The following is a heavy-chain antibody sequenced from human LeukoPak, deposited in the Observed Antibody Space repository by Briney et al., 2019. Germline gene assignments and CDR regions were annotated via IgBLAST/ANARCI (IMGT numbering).Heavy chain of an antibody. Sequence: ASVKVSCKASGYTFTSYDINWVRQAPGQGLEWMGWISVHSGRTNYAQNLQGRVTMTTDTSTSTAYMELRSLRSDDTAVYYCARAYFSSGDYWGQGTLVTASS. CDR1: GYTFTSYD. CDR3: ARAYFSSGDY. D-gene: IGHD3-10*01. J-gene: IGHJ4*02. CDR2: ISVHSGRT. V-gene: IGHV1-18*01.